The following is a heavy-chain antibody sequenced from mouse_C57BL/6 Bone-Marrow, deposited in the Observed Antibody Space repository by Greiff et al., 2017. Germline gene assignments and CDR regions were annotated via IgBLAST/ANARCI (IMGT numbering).Heavy chain of an antibody. CDR2: IDPETGGT. CDR1: GYTFTDYE. Sequence: VKLMESGAELVRPGASVTLSCKASGYTFTDYEMHWVKQTPVHGLEWIGAIDPETGGTAYNQKFKGKAILTADKSSSTAYMELRSLTSEDSAVYYCTRYYYGWYFDVWGTGTTVTVSS. V-gene: IGHV1-15*01. J-gene: IGHJ1*03. D-gene: IGHD2-1*01. CDR3: TRYYYGWYFDV.